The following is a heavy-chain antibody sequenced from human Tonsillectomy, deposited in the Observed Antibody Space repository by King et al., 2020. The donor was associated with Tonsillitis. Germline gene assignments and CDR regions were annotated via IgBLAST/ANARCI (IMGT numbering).Heavy chain of an antibody. CDR1: GYTFTSYG. CDR2: ISAYNGNT. D-gene: IGHD2-15*01. J-gene: IGHJ6*02. V-gene: IGHV1-18*01. Sequence: QLVQSGAEVKKPGASVKVSCKASGYTFTSYGISWVRQAPGQGLEWMGWISAYNGNTNYAQKLQGRVTMTTDTSTSTAYMELRSLRSDDTAVYYCAREGCSGGSCYSDVYYYYGMDVWGHGTTVTVSS. CDR3: AREGCSGGSCYSDVYYYYGMDV.